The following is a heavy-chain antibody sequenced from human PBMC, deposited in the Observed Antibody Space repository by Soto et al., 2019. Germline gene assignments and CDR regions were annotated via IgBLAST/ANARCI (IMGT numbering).Heavy chain of an antibody. J-gene: IGHJ6*02. D-gene: IGHD1-7*01. CDR1: GGTFSSYA. CDR2: IIPIFGTA. Sequence: QVQLVQSGAEVKKPGSSVKVSCKASGGTFSSYAISWVRQAPGQGLEWMGGIIPIFGTANYAQKFQGRVTMAADKSTSTAYMELSSLRSEDTDVYYCARGPFLTGTATPYYYYGIDVWGQGTTFTVSS. V-gene: IGHV1-69*06. CDR3: ARGPFLTGTATPYYYYGIDV.